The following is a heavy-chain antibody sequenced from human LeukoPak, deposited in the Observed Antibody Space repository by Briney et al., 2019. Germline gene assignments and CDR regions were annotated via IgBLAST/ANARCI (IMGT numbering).Heavy chain of an antibody. J-gene: IGHJ4*02. CDR1: GGSISSGGYS. Sequence: SETLSLTCAVSGGSISSGGYSWSWIRQPPGKGLEWIGYIYHSGSTYYNPSLKSRVTISVDRSKNQFSLKLSSVTAADTAVYYCARGQDYYDRALDYWGQGTLVTVSS. CDR3: ARGQDYYDRALDY. V-gene: IGHV4-30-2*01. CDR2: IYHSGST. D-gene: IGHD3-22*01.